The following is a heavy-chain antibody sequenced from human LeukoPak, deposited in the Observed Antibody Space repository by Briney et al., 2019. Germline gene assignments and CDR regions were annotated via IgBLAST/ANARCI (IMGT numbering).Heavy chain of an antibody. Sequence: KPSETLSLTCTVSGYSISSGYYWGWIRQPPGKGLEWIGSIYHSGSTYYNPSLKSRVTISVDTSKNQFSLKLSSVTAADTAVYYCARSPVDTASLDYWGQGTLVTVSS. V-gene: IGHV4-38-2*02. CDR3: ARSPVDTASLDY. J-gene: IGHJ4*02. CDR2: IYHSGST. D-gene: IGHD5-18*01. CDR1: GYSISSGYY.